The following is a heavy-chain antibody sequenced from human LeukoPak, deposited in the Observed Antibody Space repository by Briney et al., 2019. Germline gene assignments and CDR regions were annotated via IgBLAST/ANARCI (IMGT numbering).Heavy chain of an antibody. D-gene: IGHD4-17*01. V-gene: IGHV3-23*01. CDR2: FSGSGGST. CDR3: AKDEYGDYDGEYYFDY. J-gene: IGHJ4*02. CDR1: GFTFSSYA. Sequence: GGSLRLSCAASGFTFSSYAMSWVRQAPGKGLEWVSAFSGSGGSTYYADSVKGRFTISRDNSKNTLYLQMNSLRAEDTAVYYCAKDEYGDYDGEYYFDYWGQGTLVTVSS.